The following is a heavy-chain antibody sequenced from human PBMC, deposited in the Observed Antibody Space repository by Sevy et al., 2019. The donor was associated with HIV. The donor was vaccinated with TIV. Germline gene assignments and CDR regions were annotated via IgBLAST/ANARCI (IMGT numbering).Heavy chain of an antibody. D-gene: IGHD3-10*01. Sequence: SETLSLTCTVSGGSISSSSYYWGWIRQPPGKGLEWIGSIYYSGSTYYNPSLKSRVTISVDTSKNQFSLKLSSVTAADTAVYYCARLRWVPLTRGRYYFDYWGQGTLVTVSS. CDR1: GGSISSSSYY. J-gene: IGHJ4*02. CDR3: ARLRWVPLTRGRYYFDY. CDR2: IYYSGST. V-gene: IGHV4-39*01.